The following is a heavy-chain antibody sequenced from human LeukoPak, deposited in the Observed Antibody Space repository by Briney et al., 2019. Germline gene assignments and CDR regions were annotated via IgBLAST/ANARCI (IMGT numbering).Heavy chain of an antibody. V-gene: IGHV1-46*01. Sequence: ASVKVSCKASGYTFTSYYMHWVRQAPGQGLEWMGIINPSGGSTNYAQKFQGRVTMTRDTSTDTVYMELSSLRSEDTAVYYCARGPSITMVRGGQWYYYMDVWGKGTTVTISS. J-gene: IGHJ6*03. CDR1: GYTFTSYY. CDR2: INPSGGST. D-gene: IGHD3-10*01. CDR3: ARGPSITMVRGGQWYYYMDV.